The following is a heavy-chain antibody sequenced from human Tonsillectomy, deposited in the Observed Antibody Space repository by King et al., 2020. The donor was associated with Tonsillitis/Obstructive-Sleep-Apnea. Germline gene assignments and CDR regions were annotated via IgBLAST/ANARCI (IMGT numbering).Heavy chain of an antibody. D-gene: IGHD2-21*02. CDR3: ARQALTAGPFIDY. V-gene: IGHV5-51*01. CDR2: VYPGDSDT. CDR1: GYSFTDYW. Sequence: VQLVQSGAEVKKPGESLKISCKGFGYSFTDYWIGWVRQMPGKGLEWMGLVYPGDSDTRYSPSFQGQVTISADKSISTAYLQWSSLKASDTAMYYCARQALTAGPFIDYWGQGVLVTVSS. J-gene: IGHJ4*02.